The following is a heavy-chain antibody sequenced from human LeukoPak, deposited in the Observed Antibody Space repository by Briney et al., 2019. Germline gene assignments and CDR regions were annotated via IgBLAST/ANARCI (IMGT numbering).Heavy chain of an antibody. CDR3: ARGGRAKYYFEY. CDR2: ISYDGSDK. D-gene: IGHD3-16*01. CDR1: GFTFSSYA. Sequence: GRSLRLSCAASGFTFSSYAMHWVRQAPGKGLEWVAIISYDGSDKHYADSVKGRFTNSRDNSKNTLYLQMNSLRVEDTTVYYCARGGRAKYYFEYWGQGTLVTLSS. V-gene: IGHV3-30*04. J-gene: IGHJ4*02.